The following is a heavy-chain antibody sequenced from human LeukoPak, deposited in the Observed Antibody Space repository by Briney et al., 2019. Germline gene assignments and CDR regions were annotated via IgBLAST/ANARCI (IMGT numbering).Heavy chain of an antibody. J-gene: IGHJ4*02. CDR2: ISGGAST. Sequence: PGGSLRLSCAAPGFTFGIYAMSWVRQAPGKGLEWVSGISGGASTYYADSVTGRFTISRDNSKNTPYLPMSSLSAEDAAVYYCAFSGGYWAWAHWGQGTLVTVSS. D-gene: IGHD1-26*01. V-gene: IGHV3-23*01. CDR1: GFTFGIYA. CDR3: AFSGGYWAWAH.